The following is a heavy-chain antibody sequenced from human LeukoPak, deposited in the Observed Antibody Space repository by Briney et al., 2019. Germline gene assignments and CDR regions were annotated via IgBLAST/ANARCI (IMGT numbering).Heavy chain of an antibody. Sequence: PGGSLRLSCAASGFTFSSHGMHWVRQAPGKGLEWVAVISYDGSNKYYADSVKGRFTISRDNAKNSLYLQMNSLRAEDMAVYYCARVRGSWYYFDYWGQGTLVTVSS. CDR1: GFTFSSHG. CDR3: ARVRGSWYYFDY. V-gene: IGHV3-30*03. J-gene: IGHJ4*02. CDR2: ISYDGSNK. D-gene: IGHD6-13*01.